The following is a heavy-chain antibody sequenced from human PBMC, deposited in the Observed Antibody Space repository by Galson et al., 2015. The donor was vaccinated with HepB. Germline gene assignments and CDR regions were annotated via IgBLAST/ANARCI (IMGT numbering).Heavy chain of an antibody. CDR3: ARCVVVPAAIGWFDP. CDR2: ISSSSSTI. CDR1: GFTYSSYS. D-gene: IGHD2-2*01. J-gene: IGHJ5*02. Sequence: SLRLSCAASGFTYSSYSMNWVRQAPGKGLEWVSYISSSSSTIYYADSVKGRFTISRDNAKNSLYLQMNSLRAEDTAVYYCARCVVVPAAIGWFDPWGQGTLVTVSS. V-gene: IGHV3-48*01.